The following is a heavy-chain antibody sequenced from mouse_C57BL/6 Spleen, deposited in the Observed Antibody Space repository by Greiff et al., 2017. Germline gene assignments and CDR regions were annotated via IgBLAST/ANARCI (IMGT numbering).Heavy chain of an antibody. CDR1: GYAFSSYW. J-gene: IGHJ4*01. Sequence: VQLQQSGAELVKPGASVKISCKASGYAFSSYWMNWVKQRPGKGLEWIGQIYPRDGDTNYNGKFKGKTTLTADNSSSIAYMQLSSLTSEDSAVYFCARGKVDYDHGYYAMDYWGQGTSVTVSS. CDR3: ARGKVDYDHGYYAMDY. V-gene: IGHV1-80*01. D-gene: IGHD2-4*01. CDR2: IYPRDGDT.